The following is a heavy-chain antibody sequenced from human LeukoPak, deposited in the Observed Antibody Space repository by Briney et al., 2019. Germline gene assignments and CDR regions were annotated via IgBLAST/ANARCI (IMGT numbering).Heavy chain of an antibody. CDR1: GGSFSGYY. CDR2: INHSGST. J-gene: IGHJ4*02. D-gene: IGHD2-2*01. Sequence: SETLSLTCAVYGGSFSGYYWSWIRQPPGKGLEWIGEINHSGSTNYNPSLKSRVTISVDMSKNQFSLKLSSVTAADTAVYYCARDSGIVVVPAASLGTYFDYWGQGTLVTVSS. CDR3: ARDSGIVVVPAASLGTYFDY. V-gene: IGHV4-34*01.